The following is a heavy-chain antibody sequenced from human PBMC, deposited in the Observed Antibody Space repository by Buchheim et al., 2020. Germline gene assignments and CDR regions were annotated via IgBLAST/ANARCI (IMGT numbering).Heavy chain of an antibody. CDR1: GFTFSSYG. CDR3: ARECIHDSSGYGGGEVDY. J-gene: IGHJ4*02. CDR2: IWYDGSNK. D-gene: IGHD3-22*01. Sequence: QVQLVESGGGVVQPGRSLRLSCAASGFTFSSYGMHWVRQAPGKGLEWVAVIWYDGSNKYYADSVKGRFTISRDNSKNTLYLQMNSLRAEDTAVYYWARECIHDSSGYGGGEVDYWGQGTL. V-gene: IGHV3-33*01.